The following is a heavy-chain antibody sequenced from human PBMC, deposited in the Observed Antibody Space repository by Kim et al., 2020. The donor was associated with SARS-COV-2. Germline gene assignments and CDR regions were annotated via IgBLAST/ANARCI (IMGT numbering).Heavy chain of an antibody. V-gene: IGHV3-21*01. CDR2: ISSSSSYI. J-gene: IGHJ4*02. Sequence: GGSLRLSCAASGFTFSSYSMNWVRQAPGKGLEWVSSISSSSSYIYYADSVKGRFTISRDNAKNSLYLQMNSLRAEDTAVYYCARDRDQYSSSSGYWGQGTLVTVSS. CDR1: GFTFSSYS. CDR3: ARDRDQYSSSSGY. D-gene: IGHD6-6*01.